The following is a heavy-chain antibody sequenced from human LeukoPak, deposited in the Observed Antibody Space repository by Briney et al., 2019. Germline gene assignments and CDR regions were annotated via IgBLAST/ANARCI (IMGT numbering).Heavy chain of an antibody. CDR2: ISSSGSTK. D-gene: IGHD3-3*01. J-gene: IGHJ4*02. CDR3: ASEDTYDFWSGYYLGYFDY. CDR1: GFTFSSYE. V-gene: IGHV3-48*03. Sequence: GGSLRLSCAASGFTFSSYEMNWVRQAPGKGLEWVSYISSSGSTKYYADSVKGRFTSSRDNAKNSLYLQMNSLRAEDTAVYYCASEDTYDFWSGYYLGYFDYWGQGTLVTVSS.